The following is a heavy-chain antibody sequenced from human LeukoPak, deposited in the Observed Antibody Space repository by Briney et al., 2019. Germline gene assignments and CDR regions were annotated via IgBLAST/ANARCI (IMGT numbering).Heavy chain of an antibody. Sequence: ASVKVSCKASGYTFTSYGISWVRQAPGQGLEWMGWISAYNGNTNYAQKFQGRVTITADKSTSTAYMELSSLRSEDTAVYYCAMNKDPDPYSSSWNYYYYYMDVWGKGTTVTVSS. CDR3: AMNKDPDPYSSSWNYYYYYMDV. D-gene: IGHD6-13*01. V-gene: IGHV1-18*01. J-gene: IGHJ6*03. CDR1: GYTFTSYG. CDR2: ISAYNGNT.